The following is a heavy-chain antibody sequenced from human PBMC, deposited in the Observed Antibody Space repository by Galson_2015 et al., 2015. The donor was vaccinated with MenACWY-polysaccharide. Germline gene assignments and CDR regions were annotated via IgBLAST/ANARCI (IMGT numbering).Heavy chain of an antibody. CDR2: IYTSGST. Sequence: SETLSLTCTVSGGSISSYYWSWIRQPAGKGLEWIRRIYTSGSTNYNPSLKSRVTMSVDTSKNQFSLKLSSVTAADTAVYYCARDQSAGKRGNWFDPWGQGTLVTVSS. D-gene: IGHD3-16*01. V-gene: IGHV4-4*07. J-gene: IGHJ5*02. CDR3: ARDQSAGKRGNWFDP. CDR1: GGSISSYY.